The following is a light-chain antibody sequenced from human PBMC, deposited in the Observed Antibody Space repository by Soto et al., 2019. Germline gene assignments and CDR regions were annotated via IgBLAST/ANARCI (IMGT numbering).Light chain of an antibody. CDR1: QDVSSN. Sequence: EMVVTQSPATLSVSPGXRATLSCRASQDVSSNLAWYQQKPGQAPSLLIYGASTRATGTPARFSGSGSGTEFTLTISSLQSEDYAVYFCQQYIRWPLTFGGGTKVDIK. J-gene: IGKJ4*01. CDR3: QQYIRWPLT. V-gene: IGKV3-15*01. CDR2: GAS.